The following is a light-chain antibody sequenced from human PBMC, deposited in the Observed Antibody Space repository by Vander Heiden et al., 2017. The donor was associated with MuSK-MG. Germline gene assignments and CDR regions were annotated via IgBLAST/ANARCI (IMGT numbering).Light chain of an antibody. CDR3: QQYASSPQA. CDR1: QSVSSSY. CDR2: GAS. J-gene: IGKJ4*01. V-gene: IGKV3-20*01. Sequence: EIVLTQSPGTLSLSPGERATLSCRASQSVSSSYLAWYQQKPGQAPRLLIYGASSRATGIPDRFSGSGSGTDFTLTISRLEPEDFAVYYCQQYASSPQAFGGGTKVEI.